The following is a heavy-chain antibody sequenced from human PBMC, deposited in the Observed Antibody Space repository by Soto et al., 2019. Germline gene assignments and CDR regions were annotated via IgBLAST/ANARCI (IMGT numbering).Heavy chain of an antibody. CDR3: ARGGMTTVTLVRPRSMDV. CDR1: GGSFSGYY. J-gene: IGHJ6*03. Sequence: TSETLSLTCAVYGGSFSGYYWSWIRQPPGKGLEWIGEINHSGSTNYNPSLKSRVTISVDTSKNQFSLKLSSVTAADTAVYYCARGGMTTVTLVRPRSMDVWGKGTTVTVSS. V-gene: IGHV4-34*01. CDR2: INHSGST. D-gene: IGHD4-4*01.